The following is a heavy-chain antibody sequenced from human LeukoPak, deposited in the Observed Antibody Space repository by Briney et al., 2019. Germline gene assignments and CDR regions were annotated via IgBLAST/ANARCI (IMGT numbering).Heavy chain of an antibody. CDR1: GGSISSYY. D-gene: IGHD5-12*01. V-gene: IGHV4-59*12. CDR2: IRHSGNT. Sequence: SETLSLTCTVSGGSISSYYWSWIRQPPGKGLEWVGYIRHSGNTYYNPSLKSRVTISADRSKNQFSLNLSSVTAADTAVYYCMRGGIGYDSDYWGQGTLVTVSS. CDR3: MRGGIGYDSDY. J-gene: IGHJ4*02.